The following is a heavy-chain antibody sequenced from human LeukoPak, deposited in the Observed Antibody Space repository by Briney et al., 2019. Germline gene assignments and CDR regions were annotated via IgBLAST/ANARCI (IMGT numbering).Heavy chain of an antibody. CDR3: ARGRDGYNPDY. Sequence: GASVKVSCMASGYTFTSYAMHWVRQAPGQGLEWMGWINTNTGNPTYAQGFTGRFVFTLDTSVSTAYLQISSLKAEDTAVYYCARGRDGYNPDYWGQGTLVTVSS. V-gene: IGHV7-4-1*02. CDR2: INTNTGNP. D-gene: IGHD5-24*01. J-gene: IGHJ4*02. CDR1: GYTFTSYA.